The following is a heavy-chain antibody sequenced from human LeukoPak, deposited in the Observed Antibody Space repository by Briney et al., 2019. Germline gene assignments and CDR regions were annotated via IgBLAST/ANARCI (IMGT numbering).Heavy chain of an antibody. CDR1: GFAFSTYW. CDR2: INRDGSST. Sequence: GGSLRLSCAASGFAFSTYWMHWVRQAPGKGLVWVSRINRDGSSTTHADSVKGRFTISRDNAKSTLYLQMNSLRAEDTAVYYCARGGGYSYGYVDYWGQGTLVNLSS. CDR3: ARGGGYSYGYVDY. V-gene: IGHV3-74*01. J-gene: IGHJ4*02. D-gene: IGHD5-18*01.